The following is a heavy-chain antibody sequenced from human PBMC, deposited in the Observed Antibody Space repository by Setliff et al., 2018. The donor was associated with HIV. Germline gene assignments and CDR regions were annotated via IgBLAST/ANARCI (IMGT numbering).Heavy chain of an antibody. CDR2: IWYDGSNK. CDR3: AKEAFAPSLVVAALA. D-gene: IGHD2-15*01. V-gene: IGHV3-33*06. CDR1: GFTFSSYG. Sequence: GGSLRLSCATSGFTFSSYGMHWVRQAPGKGLEWVAVIWYDGSNKYYADSVKGRFAISRDNSKNTLYLQMNNLRVEDTAVYYCAKEAFAPSLVVAALAWGQGTLVTVSS. J-gene: IGHJ5*02.